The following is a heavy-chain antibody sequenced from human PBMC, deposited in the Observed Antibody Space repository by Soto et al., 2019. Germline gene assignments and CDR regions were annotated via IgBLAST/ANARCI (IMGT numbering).Heavy chain of an antibody. CDR1: GYSFISYW. Sequence: GESLKISCKGSGYSFISYWISWVRQMPGKGLEWMGRIDPSDSYTNYSPSFQGHVTISADKSISTAYLQWSSLKASDTAMYYCARRDSSSDHYYYYGMDVWGQGTTVTVSS. CDR2: IDPSDSYT. J-gene: IGHJ6*02. CDR3: ARRDSSSDHYYYYGMDV. D-gene: IGHD6-6*01. V-gene: IGHV5-10-1*01.